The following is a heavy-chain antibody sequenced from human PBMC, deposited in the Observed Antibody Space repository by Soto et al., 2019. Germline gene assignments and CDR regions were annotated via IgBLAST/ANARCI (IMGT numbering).Heavy chain of an antibody. CDR1: GGSISSGGYY. D-gene: IGHD3-22*01. CDR3: ARHYYDSSGSIGALGY. CDR2: IYYSGST. Sequence: LSLTCTVSGGSISSGGYYWGWIRQHPGKGLEWIGYIYYSGSTYYNPSLKSRVTISVDTSKNQFSLKLSSVTAADTAVYYCARHYYDSSGSIGALGYWGQGTLVTVSS. V-gene: IGHV4-31*03. J-gene: IGHJ4*02.